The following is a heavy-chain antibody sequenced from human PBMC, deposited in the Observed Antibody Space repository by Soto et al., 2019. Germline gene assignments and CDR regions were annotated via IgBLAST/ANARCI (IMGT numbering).Heavy chain of an antibody. CDR2: IYYTGST. Sequence: SETLSLTCTVSGGSISRGGYYWSWIRQHPGKGLAWIGYIYYTGSTYYNPSLKSRVTISLDTSRDQFPLRLSSVTAADTAVYYCAREGVAGTFDYWGQGTLVTVSS. CDR3: AREGVAGTFDY. J-gene: IGHJ4*02. V-gene: IGHV4-31*03. CDR1: GGSISRGGYY. D-gene: IGHD6-19*01.